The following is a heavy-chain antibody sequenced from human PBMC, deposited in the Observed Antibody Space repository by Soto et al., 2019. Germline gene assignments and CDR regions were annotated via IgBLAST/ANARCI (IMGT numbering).Heavy chain of an antibody. CDR1: GFTFKNAW. CDR3: ATEAYYYGSGSSLFDY. D-gene: IGHD3-10*01. CDR2: IKIKGDGGTT. V-gene: IGHV3-15*01. J-gene: IGHJ4*02. Sequence: EVQLVESGGGLVKPGGSLRVSCAASGFTFKNAWMSWVRQAPGQGLEWVGHIKIKGDGGTTDYAAPVKGRFTISRDDSTNTLYLQMTSLKTGDTAVYFCATEAYYYGSGSSLFDYWGQGTLVTVSS.